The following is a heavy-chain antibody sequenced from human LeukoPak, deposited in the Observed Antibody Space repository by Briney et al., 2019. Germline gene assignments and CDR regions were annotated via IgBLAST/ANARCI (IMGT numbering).Heavy chain of an antibody. D-gene: IGHD2-2*01. CDR1: GHTFTSYV. CDR3: ARDGDVVVPAATDDAFDI. CDR2: ISAYNGNT. Sequence: SVKVSRKASGHTFTSYVISWVRQAPGQGLECMGWISAYNGNTNYAQKLQGRVTMTTDTSTSTAYMELRSLRSDDTAVYYCARDGDVVVPAATDDAFDIWGQGTMVTVSS. J-gene: IGHJ3*02. V-gene: IGHV1-18*04.